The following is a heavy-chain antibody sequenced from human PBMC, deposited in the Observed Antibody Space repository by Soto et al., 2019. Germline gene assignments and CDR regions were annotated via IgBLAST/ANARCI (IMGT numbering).Heavy chain of an antibody. J-gene: IGHJ5*02. D-gene: IGHD3-3*02. V-gene: IGHV1-18*01. CDR1: GYNFMKYG. CDR2: ISPYSGYT. CDR3: PRGPTFLTPAAQPPHFAP. Sequence: QVQLVQSGPEMKEPGASVKVSCKGFGYNFMKYGINWVRQAPGQGLEWVGWISPYSGYTHSAPKSHGNFTLTTNTAAPTANRELKFLSSAAPPFFFCPRGPTFLTPAAQPPHFAPWGKGPLVPVPS.